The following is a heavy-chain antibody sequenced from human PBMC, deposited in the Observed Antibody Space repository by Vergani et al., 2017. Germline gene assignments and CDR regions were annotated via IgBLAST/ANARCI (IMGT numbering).Heavy chain of an antibody. CDR3: AKTGIASVGTGGVL. D-gene: IGHD6-13*01. V-gene: IGHV4-38-2*02. CDR2: RYHGENT. J-gene: IGHJ1*01. CDR1: GYSISSDYY. Sequence: QVQLQESGPGLVKPSETLSLTCTVSGYSISSDYYWGWIRQSPGKGLEWLGSRYHGENTYYNPSLKSRVAISADPSKNQFYLKVTYVTAADTAVYYCAKTGIASVGTGGVLWGEGTQVTVSS.